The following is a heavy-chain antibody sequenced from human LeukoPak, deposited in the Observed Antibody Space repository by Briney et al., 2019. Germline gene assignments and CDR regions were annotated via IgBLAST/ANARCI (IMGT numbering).Heavy chain of an antibody. CDR2: IIPILGIA. V-gene: IGHV1-69*04. D-gene: IGHD3-9*01. Sequence: ASVKVSCKASGGTFSSSAISWVRQAPGPGLEWMGRIIPILGIANYAQKLQGRVTITADKSTSTAYMELSSLRSEDTAVYYCARVGDLRYFDWSQQYYFDYWGQGTLVTVSS. J-gene: IGHJ4*02. CDR1: GGTFSSSA. CDR3: ARVGDLRYFDWSQQYYFDY.